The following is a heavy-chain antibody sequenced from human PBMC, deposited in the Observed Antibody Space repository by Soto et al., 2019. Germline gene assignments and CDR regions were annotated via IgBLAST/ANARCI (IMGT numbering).Heavy chain of an antibody. D-gene: IGHD2-15*01. CDR2: IIPILGIA. V-gene: IGHV1-69*08. CDR3: ARDGGTEGAPLGFDY. Sequence: QVQLVQSGAEVKKPGSSVKVSCKASGGTFSSYTISWVRQAPGQGLEWMGRIIPILGIANYAPKFQGRVTITADKSTSTAYMELSSLRSEDTAVYYCARDGGTEGAPLGFDYWGQGTLVTVSS. CDR1: GGTFSSYT. J-gene: IGHJ4*02.